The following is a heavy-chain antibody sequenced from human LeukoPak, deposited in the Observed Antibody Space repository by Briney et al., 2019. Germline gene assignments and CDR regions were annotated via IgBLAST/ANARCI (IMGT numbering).Heavy chain of an antibody. D-gene: IGHD5-18*01. Sequence: PSETLSLTCTVSGASIRSGDYYWSWIRQPPGKGLEWIGYIYYSGSTNYNPSLKSRVTISVDTSKNQFSLKLSSVTAADTAVYYCARGLAMVYYFDYWGQGTLVTVSS. J-gene: IGHJ4*02. CDR1: GASIRSGDYY. CDR2: IYYSGST. V-gene: IGHV4-61*08. CDR3: ARGLAMVYYFDY.